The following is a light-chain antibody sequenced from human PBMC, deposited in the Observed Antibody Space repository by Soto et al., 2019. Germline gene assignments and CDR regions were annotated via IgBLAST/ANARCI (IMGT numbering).Light chain of an antibody. CDR2: GAT. V-gene: IGKV3-15*01. Sequence: EIVMTQSPATLSVSPGERATLSCRASQSVSSNLAWYQQKPGQAPRLLLYGATTRATGIPARFSGSGSGTEFTLTISSLQCEDFAVYYYQQYNNWPPIAFGQGTRLQIK. J-gene: IGKJ5*01. CDR1: QSVSSN. CDR3: QQYNNWPPIA.